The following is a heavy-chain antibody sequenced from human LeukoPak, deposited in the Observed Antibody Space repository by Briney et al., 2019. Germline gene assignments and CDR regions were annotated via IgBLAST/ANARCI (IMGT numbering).Heavy chain of an antibody. Sequence: ASVKVSFKSSGYTFSAYGISCVRKAPGQGLEWMGWISADNANTNYAQKVQGRVTMTTDTSTSTAYMELRSLRSDDTAVVYCAGYFSARWGSDYWGQGTLVTVSS. CDR3: AGYFSARWGSDY. J-gene: IGHJ4*02. CDR2: ISADNANT. D-gene: IGHD6-19*01. V-gene: IGHV1-18*01. CDR1: GYTFSAYG.